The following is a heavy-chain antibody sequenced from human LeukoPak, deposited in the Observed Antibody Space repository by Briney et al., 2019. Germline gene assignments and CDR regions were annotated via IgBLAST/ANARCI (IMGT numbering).Heavy chain of an antibody. Sequence: GGSLRLSCAASGFTFCIYWMHGVRDAPGKGLVWVSRINRDGSSTNYADSVKGRFTISRDNAKNSMSLQMNSLSAEDTAVKYCAKDPYNGSYGDDYYYYMDVWGKGTTVTISS. J-gene: IGHJ6*03. V-gene: IGHV3-74*01. CDR1: GFTFCIYW. CDR3: AKDPYNGSYGDDYYYYMDV. D-gene: IGHD1-26*01. CDR2: INRDGSST.